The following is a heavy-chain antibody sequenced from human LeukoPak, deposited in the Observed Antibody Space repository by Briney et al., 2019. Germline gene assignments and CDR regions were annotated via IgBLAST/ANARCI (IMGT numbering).Heavy chain of an antibody. V-gene: IGHV1-46*01. Sequence: GASVKVSCKASGYTFTSYHMHWVRQAPGQGLEWMGIINPSGGTTNYAQKFRGRVTMTTDTSTSTAYMELRSLRSDDTAVYYCARDLRVEGVWFGELFPRATAIFDQFDPWGQGTLVTVSS. CDR1: GYTFTSYH. D-gene: IGHD3-10*01. CDR3: ARDLRVEGVWFGELFPRATAIFDQFDP. CDR2: INPSGGTT. J-gene: IGHJ5*02.